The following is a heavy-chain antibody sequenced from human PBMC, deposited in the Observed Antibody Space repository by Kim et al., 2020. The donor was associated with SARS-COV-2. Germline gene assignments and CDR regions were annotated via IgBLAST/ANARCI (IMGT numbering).Heavy chain of an antibody. J-gene: IGHJ5*02. V-gene: IGHV4-59*01. D-gene: IGHD3-9*01. Sequence: SETLSLTCTVSGGSISSYYWSWIRQPPGKGLEWIGYIYYSGSTNYNPSLKSRVTISVDTSTNQFSLKLSSVTAADTAVYYCARGSTLYYDILTGSVDWFDPWGQGTLVTVAS. CDR1: GGSISSYY. CDR2: IYYSGST. CDR3: ARGSTLYYDILTGSVDWFDP.